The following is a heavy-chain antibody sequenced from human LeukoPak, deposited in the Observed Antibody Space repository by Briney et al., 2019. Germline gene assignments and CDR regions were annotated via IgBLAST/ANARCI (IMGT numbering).Heavy chain of an antibody. V-gene: IGHV4-31*03. CDR3: ARSPGRSSNFDY. CDR1: GGSISSGGYY. CDR2: IYYNGST. D-gene: IGHD6-13*01. J-gene: IGHJ4*02. Sequence: PSETLSLTCTVSGGSISSGGYYWSWIRQHPGKGLEWIGYIYYNGSTYYNPSLKSRVTISVDTSKNQFSLKLSSVTAADTAVYYCARSPGRSSNFDYWGQGTLVTVSS.